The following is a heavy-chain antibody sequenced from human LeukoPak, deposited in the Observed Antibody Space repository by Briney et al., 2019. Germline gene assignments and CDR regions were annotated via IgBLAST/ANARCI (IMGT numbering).Heavy chain of an antibody. CDR2: ISSSSSYI. Sequence: PGGSLRLSCAASGFTFSNYSMNWVRQAPGKGLEWVSSISSSSSYIYYADSVKGRFTISRDNAKNSLYLQMNCLRAEDTAVYYCARDKGGNGYFDYWGQGTLVTVSS. J-gene: IGHJ4*02. V-gene: IGHV3-21*01. D-gene: IGHD4-23*01. CDR1: GFTFSNYS. CDR3: ARDKGGNGYFDY.